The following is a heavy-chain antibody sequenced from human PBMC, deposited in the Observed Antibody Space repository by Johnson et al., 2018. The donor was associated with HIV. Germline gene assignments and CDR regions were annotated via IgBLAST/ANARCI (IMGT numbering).Heavy chain of an antibody. CDR2: IKSKTDGGTT. CDR1: GFTFSNAW. J-gene: IGHJ3*02. V-gene: IGHV3-15*01. CDR3: TTAELGWTGLGAFDI. D-gene: IGHD3/OR15-3a*01. Sequence: EQLVESGGGLVQPGVSLRLSCADSGFTFSNAWMSWVRQAPGKGLEWVGRIKSKTDGGTTDYAAPVKGRFTISRDDSKNTLYLQMNSLKTEDTAVYYCTTAELGWTGLGAFDIWGQGTMVTVSS.